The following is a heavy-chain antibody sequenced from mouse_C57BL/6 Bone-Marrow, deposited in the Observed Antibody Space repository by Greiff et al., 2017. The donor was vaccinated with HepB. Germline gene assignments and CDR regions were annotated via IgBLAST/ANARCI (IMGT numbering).Heavy chain of an antibody. Sequence: QVQLQQSGAELARPGASVKLSCKASGYTFTSYGISWVKQRPGQGLEWIGEIYPRSGNTYYNEKFKGKATLTADKSSSTAYMELRSLTSEDSAVYFWARVTTVVATYWYFDVWGTGTTVTVSS. CDR2: IYPRSGNT. V-gene: IGHV1-81*01. CDR1: GYTFTSYG. CDR3: ARVTTVVATYWYFDV. D-gene: IGHD1-1*01. J-gene: IGHJ1*03.